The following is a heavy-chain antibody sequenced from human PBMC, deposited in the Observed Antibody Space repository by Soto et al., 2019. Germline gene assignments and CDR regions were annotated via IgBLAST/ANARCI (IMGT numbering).Heavy chain of an antibody. J-gene: IGHJ6*02. CDR1: GFTFSSYA. Sequence: PGGSLRLSCAASGFTFSSYAMSWVRQAPGKGLEWVSAISGSGGSTYYADSVKGRFTISRDNSKNMLYLQMNSLRAEDTAVYYCAKKKTAKMSDMVRGGDYYYYGMDVWGQGTTVTVSS. CDR2: ISGSGGST. CDR3: AKKKTAKMSDMVRGGDYYYYGMDV. D-gene: IGHD3-10*01. V-gene: IGHV3-23*01.